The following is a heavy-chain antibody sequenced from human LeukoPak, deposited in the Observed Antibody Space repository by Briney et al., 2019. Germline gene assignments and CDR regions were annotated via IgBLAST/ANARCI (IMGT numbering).Heavy chain of an antibody. Sequence: GGSLRLSCAASGFTFSSYWMSWVRQAPGKGLEWVAVISYDGSNKYYADSVKGRFTISRDNSKNTLYLQMNSLRAEDTAVYYCARDGNYYGSEGYFDYWGQGTLVTVSS. CDR3: ARDGNYYGSEGYFDY. D-gene: IGHD3-10*01. CDR2: ISYDGSNK. V-gene: IGHV3-30-3*01. CDR1: GFTFSSYW. J-gene: IGHJ4*02.